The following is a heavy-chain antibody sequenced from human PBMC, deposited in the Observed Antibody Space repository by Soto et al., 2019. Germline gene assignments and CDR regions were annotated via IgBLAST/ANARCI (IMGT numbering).Heavy chain of an antibody. J-gene: IGHJ4*02. Sequence: EVQLVESGGGLVQPGRSLRLSCAASGFTFDDYAMHWVRQAPGKGLEWVSGISWNSGTIGYADSVKGRFTISRDNVKNSLYLQMNSLRAEDTALYYCAKELGGGFGELSPWGQGTLVTVSS. V-gene: IGHV3-9*01. CDR3: AKELGGGFGELSP. CDR1: GFTFDDYA. D-gene: IGHD3-10*01. CDR2: ISWNSGTI.